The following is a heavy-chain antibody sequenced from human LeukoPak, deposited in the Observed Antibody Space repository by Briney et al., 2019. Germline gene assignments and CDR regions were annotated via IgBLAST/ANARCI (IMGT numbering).Heavy chain of an antibody. D-gene: IGHD3-22*01. J-gene: IGHJ5*02. V-gene: IGHV4-59*08. CDR2: THYSGST. Sequence: SETLSLTCTVSGGSISGYYWSWVRQPPGKGLEWIGYTHYSGSTSYNPSLKSRVTISVDTSKNQFSLSLTSVTAADTGLYFCAVQESGDYKNWFDPWGQGTQVIVS. CDR3: AVQESGDYKNWFDP. CDR1: GGSISGYY.